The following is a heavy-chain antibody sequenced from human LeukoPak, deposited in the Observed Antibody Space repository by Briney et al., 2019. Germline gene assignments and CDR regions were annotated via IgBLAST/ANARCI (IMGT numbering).Heavy chain of an antibody. V-gene: IGHV1-2*02. Sequence: ASVKVSCKASGYTFTGYYMHWVRQAPGQGLEWMGWINPNSGGTNYAQKFQGRVTMTRDTSISTAYMELSRLRSDDTAVYYCARCGRRSGGSCYLYYWGQGTLVTVSS. D-gene: IGHD2-15*01. CDR1: GYTFTGYY. CDR3: ARCGRRSGGSCYLYY. J-gene: IGHJ4*02. CDR2: INPNSGGT.